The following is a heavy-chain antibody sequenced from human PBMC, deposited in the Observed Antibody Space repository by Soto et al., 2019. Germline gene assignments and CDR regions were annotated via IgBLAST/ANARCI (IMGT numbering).Heavy chain of an antibody. D-gene: IGHD3-22*01. CDR3: AREGYDSGGFYQVVT. CDR2: IFHTGST. J-gene: IGHJ5*02. CDR1: NDSIRSGTYY. V-gene: IGHV4-61*01. Sequence: SETLSLTCTVSNDSIRSGTYYWAWIRQPPGKGLESIGYIFHTGSTNSNPSLKSRVIISVDTSKNQFSLKLNSVTAADTAVYYCAREGYDSGGFYQVVTWGQGTLVTVSS.